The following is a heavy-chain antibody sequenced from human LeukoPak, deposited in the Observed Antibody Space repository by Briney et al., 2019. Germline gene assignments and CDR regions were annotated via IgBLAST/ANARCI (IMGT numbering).Heavy chain of an antibody. D-gene: IGHD3-10*01. CDR3: ARVSMVRGLTGWFDP. CDR1: GGSISSSSYY. CDR2: ISYSGST. Sequence: SETLSLTCTVSGGSISSSSYYWGWIRQPPGKGLEWIGSISYSGSTFYNPSLESRIIISVDTSKSQFSLKLSSVTAADTAVYYCARVSMVRGLTGWFDPWGQGTLVTVSS. J-gene: IGHJ5*02. V-gene: IGHV4-39*07.